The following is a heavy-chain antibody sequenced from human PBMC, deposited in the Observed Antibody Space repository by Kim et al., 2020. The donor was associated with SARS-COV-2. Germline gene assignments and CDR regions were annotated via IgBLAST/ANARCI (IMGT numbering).Heavy chain of an antibody. CDR3: ARASWGAGDY. Sequence: ASVKVSCKASGYTFTSYDINWVRQATGQGLEWMGWMNPNSGNTGYAPKLQGRVTMTRNTSISTAYMELSSLRSEDTAVYYCARASWGAGDYWGQGTLVTVSS. CDR2: MNPNSGNT. V-gene: IGHV1-8*01. CDR1: GYTFTSYD. J-gene: IGHJ4*02. D-gene: IGHD1-26*01.